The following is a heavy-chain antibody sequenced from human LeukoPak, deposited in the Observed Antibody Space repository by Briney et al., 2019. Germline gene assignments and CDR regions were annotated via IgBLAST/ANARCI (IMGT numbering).Heavy chain of an antibody. D-gene: IGHD5-24*01. CDR2: ISAYNGNT. V-gene: IGHV1-18*01. Sequence: ASVKVSCKASGYTFTSYGISWVRQAPGQGLEWMGWISAYNGNTNYAQKLQGRVTMTTDTSTSTAYMELRSLRSDDTAVYDCARVESLLYYYYMDVWGKGTTVTVSS. CDR3: ARVESLLYYYYMDV. J-gene: IGHJ6*03. CDR1: GYTFTSYG.